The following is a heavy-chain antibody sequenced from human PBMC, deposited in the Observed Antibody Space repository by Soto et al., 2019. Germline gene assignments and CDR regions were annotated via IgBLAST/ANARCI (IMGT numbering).Heavy chain of an antibody. Sequence: SETLSLTCTVSGDSINSADYHWSWLRQPPGKGLEWIGYIYYSRSDYYNPSLGRRATITIDTSRNQFSLNLMSVTAADTAVYYCARVVQFYDSSGYSFYYFDYWGQGALVTVSS. J-gene: IGHJ4*02. CDR1: GDSINSADYH. V-gene: IGHV4-30-4*01. CDR2: IYYSRSD. D-gene: IGHD3-22*01. CDR3: ARVVQFYDSSGYSFYYFDY.